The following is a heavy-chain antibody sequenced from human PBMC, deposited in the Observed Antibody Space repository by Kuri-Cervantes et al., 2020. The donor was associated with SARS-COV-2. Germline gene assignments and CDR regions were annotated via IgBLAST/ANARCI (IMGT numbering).Heavy chain of an antibody. CDR1: GFTFSSYE. D-gene: IGHD1-26*01. Sequence: LSLTCVASGFTFSSYEMNWVRQAPGKGLEWVSYISSSGSTIYYADSVKGRFTISRDNAKNSLYLQMNSLRAEDTAVYYCVRNEWELFSGYYFDYWGQGTLVTVSS. J-gene: IGHJ4*02. CDR3: VRNEWELFSGYYFDY. V-gene: IGHV3-48*03. CDR2: ISSSGSTI.